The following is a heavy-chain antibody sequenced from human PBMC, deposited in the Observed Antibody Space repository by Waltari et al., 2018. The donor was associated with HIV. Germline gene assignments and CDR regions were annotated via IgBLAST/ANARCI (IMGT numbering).Heavy chain of an antibody. J-gene: IGHJ6*02. CDR3: ARGKDCGGGTCDGYHYYGMDV. V-gene: IGHV3-74*01. Sequence: EVQLVASGGGLVQPGGSLRLSCAASGFTFTTSWVPWVRQAPGKGLVWVSRINPDGTDTRYADSVKGRFTISRDNAKNTVYLQVNSLRGEDMSVYYCARGKDCGGGTCDGYHYYGMDVWGQGTTVTVSS. CDR1: GFTFTTSW. D-gene: IGHD2-15*01. CDR2: INPDGTDT.